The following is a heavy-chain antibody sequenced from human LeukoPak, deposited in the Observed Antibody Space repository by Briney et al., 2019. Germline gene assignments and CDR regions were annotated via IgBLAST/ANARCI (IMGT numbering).Heavy chain of an antibody. D-gene: IGHD3-3*02. J-gene: IGHJ3*01. Sequence: SVKVSCKASGGSFSDYPINWVRQAPGQGLEWLGGIIPKYSASNYAQASQGRVTITADESTNTVYMGMSGLRPDDTAVYYCVRPDRIFGVPAAFDAWGQGTLVAVSS. CDR2: IIPKYSAS. CDR3: VRPDRIFGVPAAFDA. V-gene: IGHV1-69*13. CDR1: GGSFSDYP.